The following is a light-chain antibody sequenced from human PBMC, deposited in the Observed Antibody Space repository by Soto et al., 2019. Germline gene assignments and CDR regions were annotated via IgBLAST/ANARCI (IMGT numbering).Light chain of an antibody. CDR3: GADHGTGSKFVWV. CDR1: SGYSNYK. Sequence: QTVVTQPPSASASLGASVTLTCTLSSGYSNYKVDWYQQRPGKGPRFVMRVGTGGIVGSKGDGIPDRFSVLGSGLNRYLTINNIQEEDESDYHCGADHGTGSKFVWVFGGGTKVTVL. V-gene: IGLV9-49*01. CDR2: VGTGGIVG. J-gene: IGLJ3*02.